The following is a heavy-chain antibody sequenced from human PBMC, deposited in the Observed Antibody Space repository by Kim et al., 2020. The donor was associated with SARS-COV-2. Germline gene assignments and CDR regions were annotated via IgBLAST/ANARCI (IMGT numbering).Heavy chain of an antibody. CDR1: GFTFSDYY. CDR2: ISSSGSTI. J-gene: IGHJ6*02. V-gene: IGHV3-11*01. Sequence: GGSLRLSCAASGFTFSDYYMSWIRQAPGKGLEWVSYISSSGSTIYYADSVKGRFTISRDNAKNSLYLQMNSLRAEGTAVYYCARAPGYYDILTGYYSYYYYYYGMDVWGQGTTVTVSS. CDR3: ARAPGYYDILTGYYSYYYYYYGMDV. D-gene: IGHD3-9*01.